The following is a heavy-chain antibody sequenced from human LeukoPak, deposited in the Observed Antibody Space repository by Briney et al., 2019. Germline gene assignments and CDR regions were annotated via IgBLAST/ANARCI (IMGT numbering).Heavy chain of an antibody. D-gene: IGHD2-8*01. CDR1: GFTFSSYA. CDR3: AKSPGGRCTNGVCPRPYYYYGMDV. V-gene: IGHV3-23*01. Sequence: GGSLRLSCAASGFTFSSYAMSWVRQAPGKGLEWVSAISGSGGSTYYADSVKGRFTISRDNSKNTLYLQMNSLRAEDTAVYYCAKSPGGRCTNGVCPRPYYYYGMDVWGQGTTVTVSS. CDR2: ISGSGGST. J-gene: IGHJ6*02.